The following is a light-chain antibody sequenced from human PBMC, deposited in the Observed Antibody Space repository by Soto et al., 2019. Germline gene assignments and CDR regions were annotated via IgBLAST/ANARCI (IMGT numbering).Light chain of an antibody. CDR2: DAS. V-gene: IGKV1-5*01. J-gene: IGKJ1*01. CDR1: QSISSW. CDR3: QQYNSYPRT. Sequence: DIQMTQSPSTLSASVGDRVTITCRASQSISSWLAWYQQKPGKAPKLLIYDASSLESEVPSRFSGSGSGTKFTLTISSLQPDDFATYYCQQYNSYPRTFGQGTKV.